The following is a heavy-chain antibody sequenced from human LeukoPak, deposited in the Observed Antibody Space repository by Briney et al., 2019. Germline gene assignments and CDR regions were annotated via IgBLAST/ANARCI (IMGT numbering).Heavy chain of an antibody. J-gene: IGHJ5*02. Sequence: PSETLSLTCTDPGGSVSSYYWSWIRQPAGKGLEWIGRIYTSGSTDYNPSLKTRVAMSVATSKNQLSLKLRSVTAADTAVYYCARDHWGVGAGEWFDPWGQGALVTVSS. V-gene: IGHV4-4*07. CDR1: GGSVSSYY. CDR3: ARDHWGVGAGEWFDP. CDR2: IYTSGST. D-gene: IGHD3-16*01.